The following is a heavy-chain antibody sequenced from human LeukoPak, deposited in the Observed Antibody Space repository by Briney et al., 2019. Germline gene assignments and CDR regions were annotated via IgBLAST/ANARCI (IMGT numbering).Heavy chain of an antibody. D-gene: IGHD3-3*01. V-gene: IGHV4-59*13. Sequence: PSETLSLTCTVSRGSISSYYWSWIRRPRGRGLEWIGYIYYSRSTYYNPSLKSRVTISVDTYKNQFSLKLSSVSAADTAVYYCARGEEGYDFWSGYFDYWGQGTLVTVSS. CDR1: RGSISSYY. CDR3: ARGEEGYDFWSGYFDY. J-gene: IGHJ4*02. CDR2: IYYSRST.